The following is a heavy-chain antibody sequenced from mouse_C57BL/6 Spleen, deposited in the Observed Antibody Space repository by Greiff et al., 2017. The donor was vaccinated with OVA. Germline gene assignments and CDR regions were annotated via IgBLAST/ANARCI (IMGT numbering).Heavy chain of an antibody. CDR1: GFSLTSYG. CDR2: IWSGGST. CDR3: ASYSNYGRAMDY. Sequence: VQLQESGPGLVQPSQSLSITCTVSGFSLTSYGVHWVRQSPGKGLEWLGVIWSGGSTDYNAAFISRLSISKDNSKSQVFFKMNSLQADDTAIYYCASYSNYGRAMDYWGQGTSVTVSS. J-gene: IGHJ4*01. V-gene: IGHV2-2*01. D-gene: IGHD2-5*01.